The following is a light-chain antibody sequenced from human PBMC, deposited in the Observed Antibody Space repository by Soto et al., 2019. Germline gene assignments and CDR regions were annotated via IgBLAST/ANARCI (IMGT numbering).Light chain of an antibody. CDR3: QHLNGYPRT. CDR2: AAS. V-gene: IGKV1-9*01. Sequence: DIQLTQSPSFLSASVGDRVTITCRASQGISTYLAWYQQEPGKAPKLLIYAASTLQSGVPSRFGGSGSGTEFTLTICSLQPEDFATYYCQHLNGYPRTFGQGTKVEIK. J-gene: IGKJ1*01. CDR1: QGISTY.